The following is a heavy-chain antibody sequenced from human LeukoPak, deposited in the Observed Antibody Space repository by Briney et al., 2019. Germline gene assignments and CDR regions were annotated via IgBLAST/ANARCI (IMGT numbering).Heavy chain of an antibody. V-gene: IGHV1-69*13. J-gene: IGHJ5*02. CDR2: IIPNFEIA. CDR3: ARDNSVGDYAWWFDP. CDR1: GGTFSNYA. Sequence: ASVKVSCKVSGGTFSNYAISWVRQAPGQGLEWMGGIIPNFEIAKFAQKFQGRVTITADESTSTAYMELSSLRSEDTAVYYCARDNSVGDYAWWFDPWGQGTLVTVSS. D-gene: IGHD1-26*01.